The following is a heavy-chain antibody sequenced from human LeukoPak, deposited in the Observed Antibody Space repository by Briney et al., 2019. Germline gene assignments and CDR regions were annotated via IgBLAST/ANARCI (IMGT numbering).Heavy chain of an antibody. Sequence: GESLKISCTASGFTFGDYGMSWVHQAPGKGLEWVGFIRTQFYGGTTEYAASVKGRFTISRDASNSIAYLQMNSLKTEDTAVYYCSRVWSGTYYFLDYWGQGTLVTVSS. CDR3: SRVWSGTYYFLDY. CDR1: GFTFGDYG. D-gene: IGHD1-26*01. V-gene: IGHV3-49*04. CDR2: IRTQFYGGTT. J-gene: IGHJ4*02.